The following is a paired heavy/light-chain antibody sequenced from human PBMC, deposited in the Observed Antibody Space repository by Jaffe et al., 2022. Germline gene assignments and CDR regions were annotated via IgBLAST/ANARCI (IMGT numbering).Light chain of an antibody. V-gene: IGKV1-NL1*01. CDR1: QGISNS. CDR3: QQYYNIPYT. J-gene: IGKJ2*01. Sequence: DIQMTQSPSSLSASVGDRVTITCRASQGISNSLAWYQQKPGKAPKLLLFAASRLESGVPSRFSGSVSGTDYTLTISSLQPEDFATYYCQQYYNIPYTFGQGTKLEIK. CDR2: AAS.
Heavy chain of an antibody. D-gene: IGHD6-25*01. CDR3: ARANGAAERGYYFDY. J-gene: IGHJ4*02. V-gene: IGHV1-2*06. Sequence: QVQLVQSGAEVKKPGASVKVSCKASGYAFTGYHIHWVRQAPGQGLEWMGRINPNSGGTNYAQKFQGRVTVTRDTSISTSYMELSGLTSDDTAVYYCARANGAAERGYYFDYWGQGTLVTVSS. CDR2: INPNSGGT. CDR1: GYAFTGYH.